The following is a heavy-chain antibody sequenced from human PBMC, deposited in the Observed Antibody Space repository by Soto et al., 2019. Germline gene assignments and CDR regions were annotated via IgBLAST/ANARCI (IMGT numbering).Heavy chain of an antibody. CDR2: IYHSGST. J-gene: IGHJ6*02. Sequence: QVQLQESGPGLVKPSGTLSLTCAVSGGSISSSNWWSWVRQPPGKGLEWIGEIYHSGSTNYNPSLKSRVTISVDKSNNQFSLTLSSVTAADTAVYYCARVSGSYSYGMDVWGQVTTVTVSS. V-gene: IGHV4-4*02. CDR3: ARVSGSYSYGMDV. D-gene: IGHD3-10*01. CDR1: GGSISSSNW.